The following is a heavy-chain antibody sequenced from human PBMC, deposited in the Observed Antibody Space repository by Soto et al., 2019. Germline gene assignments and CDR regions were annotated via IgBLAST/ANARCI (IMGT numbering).Heavy chain of an antibody. Sequence: AASVKVSCKASGFTFTNYYMHWVRQAPEQGLEWMGIISPSGDSANYAQRFQGRVTMTRDTSTSTAYMELSSLTSEDTAVYYCVRADFDQYFDYWGQGSLVTLSS. CDR2: ISPSGDSA. CDR3: VRADFDQYFDY. V-gene: IGHV1-46*01. J-gene: IGHJ4*02. D-gene: IGHD3-9*01. CDR1: GFTFTNYY.